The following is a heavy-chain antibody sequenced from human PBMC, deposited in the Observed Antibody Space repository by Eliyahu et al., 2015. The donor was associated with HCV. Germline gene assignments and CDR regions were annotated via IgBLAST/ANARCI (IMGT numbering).Heavy chain of an antibody. CDR2: IFSNDEK. CDR1: GFSLSNARMG. Sequence: QVTLKESGPVLVKPTETLTLTCTVSGFSLSNARMGVSWIRQPPGKALEWLAHIFSNDEKSYSTSLKSRLTISKDTSKSQVVLTMTNMDPVDTATYYCARTFYDSSGYLFDYWGQGTLVTVSS. J-gene: IGHJ4*02. V-gene: IGHV2-26*01. CDR3: ARTFYDSSGYLFDY. D-gene: IGHD3-22*01.